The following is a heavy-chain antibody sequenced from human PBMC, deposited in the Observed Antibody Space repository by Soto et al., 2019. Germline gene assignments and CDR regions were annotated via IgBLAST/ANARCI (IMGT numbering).Heavy chain of an antibody. V-gene: IGHV1-8*01. CDR2: MNPNSGNT. Sequence: QVQLVQSGAEVKKPGASVKVSCKASGYTFTSYDINWVRQATGQGLEWMGWMNPNSGNTGYAQKVQGRVTMTRNTSISTAYMGRSGLRSEDTAVYYCAREGTIFGIARGMDVWGQGTTVTVSS. CDR3: AREGTIFGIARGMDV. D-gene: IGHD3-3*01. CDR1: GYTFTSYD. J-gene: IGHJ6*02.